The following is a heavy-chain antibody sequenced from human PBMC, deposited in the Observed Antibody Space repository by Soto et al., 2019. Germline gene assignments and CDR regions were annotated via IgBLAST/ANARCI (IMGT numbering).Heavy chain of an antibody. CDR1: GFTFSSYG. CDR2: ISYDGSNK. V-gene: IGHV3-30*18. J-gene: IGHJ5*02. CDR3: AKNYWFDP. Sequence: QVQLVESGGGVVQPGRSLRLSCAASGFTFSSYGMHWVRQAPGKGLEWVAVISYDGSNKYYADSVKGRFTISRDNSKNTLYLQMNSLRAEDTAVYYCAKNYWFDPWGQGTLVTVSS.